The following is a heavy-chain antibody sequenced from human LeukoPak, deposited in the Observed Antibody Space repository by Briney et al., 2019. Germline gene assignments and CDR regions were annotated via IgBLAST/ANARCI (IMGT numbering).Heavy chain of an antibody. V-gene: IGHV4-39*01. Sequence: PSETLSLTCTVSGGSISSSSYYWGWIRQPPGKGLEWIGSIYYSGSTYYNPSLKSRVTISVDTSKNQFSLKLSSVTAADTAVYYCARGVAQQLVTYYYYYYYMDVWGKGTTVTVSS. CDR3: ARGVAQQLVTYYYYYYYMDV. CDR1: GGSISSSSYY. J-gene: IGHJ6*03. CDR2: IYYSGST. D-gene: IGHD6-13*01.